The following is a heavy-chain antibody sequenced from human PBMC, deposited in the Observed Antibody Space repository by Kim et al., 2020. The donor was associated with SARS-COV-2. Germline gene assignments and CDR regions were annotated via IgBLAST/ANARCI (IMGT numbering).Heavy chain of an antibody. D-gene: IGHD4-17*01. J-gene: IGHJ4*02. Sequence: GGSLRLSCAASGFTLSSHWMSWVRQAPGKGLEGVANIKQDGSENYVQSVKGRFTISRDNAKNSVYLQMNSLRDEDTAVYYCARGSAYGDRPDYFDYWGQGTLVTVSS. CDR2: IKQDGSE. V-gene: IGHV3-7*01. CDR1: GFTLSSHW. CDR3: ARGSAYGDRPDYFDY.